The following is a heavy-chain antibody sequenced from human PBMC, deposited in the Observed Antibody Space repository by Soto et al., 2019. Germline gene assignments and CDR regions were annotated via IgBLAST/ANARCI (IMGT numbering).Heavy chain of an antibody. J-gene: IGHJ6*02. Sequence: PSETLSLTCAVSGDSLRRTNWWSWVRLPPGEGLEWIGETSQSGGTKYSPSLKSRVTISVDKSNNQLSLKLTSVTAADTAVYYCARGRIIVAGGFDPWGQGTTVTVSS. CDR2: TSQSGGT. CDR3: ARGRIIVAGGFDP. V-gene: IGHV4-4*02. CDR1: GDSLRRTNW. D-gene: IGHD6-19*01.